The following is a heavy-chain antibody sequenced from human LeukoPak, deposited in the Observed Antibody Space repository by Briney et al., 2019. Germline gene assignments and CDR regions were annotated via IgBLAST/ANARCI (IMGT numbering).Heavy chain of an antibody. CDR1: GFTVSSNN. V-gene: IGHV3-53*01. D-gene: IGHD4-17*01. CDR2: NYSGGNT. CDR3: ARDTVTTFRFRDYYYYGMDV. Sequence: GWSLRLSCAPSGFTVSSNNMNWGRQAPGKGLDWVSVNYSGGNTYYADSVKGRFTISRDSSKNTLYLQMNSLRAEDTAVYYCARDTVTTFRFRDYYYYGMDVWGQGTTVTVSS. J-gene: IGHJ6*02.